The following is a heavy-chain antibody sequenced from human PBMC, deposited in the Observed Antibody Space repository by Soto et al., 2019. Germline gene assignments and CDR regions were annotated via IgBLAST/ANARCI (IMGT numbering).Heavy chain of an antibody. CDR1: GGTFSSYA. V-gene: IGHV1-69*13. CDR3: ERDHSITCVGVYSMYYFGMDV. Sequence: ASVKVSCKASGGTFSSYAISWVRQAPGQGLEWMGGIIPIFGTANYAQKFQGRVTITADESTSTAYMDLRSLRSDDTAVYYCERDHSITCVGVYSMYYFGMDVWGQGTTVTVS. J-gene: IGHJ6*02. D-gene: IGHD3-10*01. CDR2: IIPIFGTA.